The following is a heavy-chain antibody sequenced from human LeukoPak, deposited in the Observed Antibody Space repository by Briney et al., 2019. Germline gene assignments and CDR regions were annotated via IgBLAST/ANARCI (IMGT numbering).Heavy chain of an antibody. CDR3: ARGPRYYDSSGYGPRFDY. J-gene: IGHJ4*02. D-gene: IGHD3-22*01. CDR2: INHSGST. V-gene: IGHV4-34*01. Sequence: SETLSLTCAVYGGSFSGYYWSWIRQPPGKGLEWIGEINHSGSTNYNPSLKSRVTISVDTSKNQFSLKLSSVTAADTAVYYCARGPRYYDSSGYGPRFDYWGQGTQVTVSS. CDR1: GGSFSGYY.